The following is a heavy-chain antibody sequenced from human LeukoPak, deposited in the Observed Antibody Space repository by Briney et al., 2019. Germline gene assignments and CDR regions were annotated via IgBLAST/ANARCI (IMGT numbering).Heavy chain of an antibody. V-gene: IGHV1-69*01. Sequence: RWVRQAPGQGLEWMGGSFSIFGTANYAQKFQGRVTITADESTNTAYMELSSLRSEDTAVYYCAREEGGKGTFEYWGQGTLVTVSS. J-gene: IGHJ4*02. CDR2: SFSIFGTA. D-gene: IGHD4-23*01. CDR3: AREEGGKGTFEY.